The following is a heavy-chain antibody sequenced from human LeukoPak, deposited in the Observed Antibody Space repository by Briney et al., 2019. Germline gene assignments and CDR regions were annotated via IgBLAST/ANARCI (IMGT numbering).Heavy chain of an antibody. CDR3: AKDRAGTPWAD. Sequence: QPGGSLRLSCAASGFTFTTYSMTWVRQAPGKRLEWVSTINPGGITTYYADSVKGRFTISRDNSKNTVSLQMDSLRADDTAVYYCAKDRAGTPWADWGQGTLVTVSS. J-gene: IGHJ4*02. D-gene: IGHD1-1*01. V-gene: IGHV3-23*01. CDR1: GFTFTTYS. CDR2: INPGGITT.